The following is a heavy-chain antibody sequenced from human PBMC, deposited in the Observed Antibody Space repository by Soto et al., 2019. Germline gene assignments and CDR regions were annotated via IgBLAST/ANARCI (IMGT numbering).Heavy chain of an antibody. D-gene: IGHD3-10*01. CDR1: GFTFSSYA. CDR3: ARDTSVYGMDV. Sequence: PGGSLRLSCAASGFTFSSYAMHWVRQAPGKGLEWVAVISYDGSNKYYADSVKGRFTISRDNSKNTLYLQMNSLRAEDTAVYYRARDTSVYGMDVWGQGTTVTVSS. CDR2: ISYDGSNK. J-gene: IGHJ6*02. V-gene: IGHV3-30-3*01.